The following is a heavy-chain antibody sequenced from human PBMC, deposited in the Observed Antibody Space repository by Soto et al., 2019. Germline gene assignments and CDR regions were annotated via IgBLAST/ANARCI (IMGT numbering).Heavy chain of an antibody. CDR3: ASGPTVLDS. D-gene: IGHD4-17*01. CDR2: IFPADSET. J-gene: IGHJ4*02. Sequence: GASWYSSCETPPVLPTHHRLAWVRQRHGNGLEWMGIIFPADSETRYSPSFQGQVTISADKSISTAYLQWSSRKASDTAIYYCASGPTVLDSWGQGTLVTVSS. V-gene: IGHV5-51*01. CDR1: PVLPTHHR.